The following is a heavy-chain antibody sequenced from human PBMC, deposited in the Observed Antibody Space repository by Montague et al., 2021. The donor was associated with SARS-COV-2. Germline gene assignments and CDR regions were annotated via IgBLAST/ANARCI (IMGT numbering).Heavy chain of an antibody. V-gene: IGHV4-39*01. CDR2: FYYSGIT. CDR3: AGSVVIVALNYFDY. D-gene: IGHD2-21*01. J-gene: IGHJ4*02. CDR1: GGSMSRSFYY. Sequence: SETLSLTCNVSGGSMSRSFYYWGWIRKPPGKGLEWIGSFYYSGITYYNPSLKSRVTISVDTSKNQFSLKLSSVTAADTAVYYCAGSVVIVALNYFDYWGQGSLVTVAS.